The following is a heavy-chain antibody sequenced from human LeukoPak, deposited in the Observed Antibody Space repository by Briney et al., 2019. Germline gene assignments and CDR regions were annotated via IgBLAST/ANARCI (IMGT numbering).Heavy chain of an antibody. J-gene: IGHJ4*02. CDR3: AKDLSRSWSAYFDF. V-gene: IGHV3-30*02. CDR1: GFTFSSYG. D-gene: IGHD1-26*01. Sequence: GGSLRLXCAASGFTFSSYGMHWVRQAPGKALESVAFIRYDGSNKYYADSVKGRFTISRDNSKNTLHLQMNSLRAEDTAMYYCAKDLSRSWSAYFDFWGQGTLVAVSS. CDR2: IRYDGSNK.